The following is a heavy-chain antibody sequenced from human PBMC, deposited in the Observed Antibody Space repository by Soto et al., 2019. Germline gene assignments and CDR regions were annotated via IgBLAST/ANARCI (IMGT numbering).Heavy chain of an antibody. Sequence: EVQLVESGGGLVQPGGSLRLSCAASGFTFSSYDMHWVRQATGKGLEWVSSIGTAGDTYYPGSVKGRFTISRENAKNSLYLQMNSLRAADTVVYYCAIVGRLRFFDYWGQGTLVTVSS. V-gene: IGHV3-13*04. D-gene: IGHD5-12*01. CDR2: IGTAGDT. J-gene: IGHJ4*02. CDR3: AIVGRLRFFDY. CDR1: GFTFSSYD.